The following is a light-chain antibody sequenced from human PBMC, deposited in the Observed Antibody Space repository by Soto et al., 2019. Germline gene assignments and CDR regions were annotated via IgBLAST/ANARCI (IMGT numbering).Light chain of an antibody. CDR3: LQYDSFPST. CDR1: QAIGSQ. CDR2: AAS. Sequence: DIQMTQSPSATSASVVDRVTISCRASQAIGSQLAWFQQKPGKAPKLLIYAASTLQTGVPSRFSGSGSGTEFTLTINSLQPEDFATYYCLQYDSFPSTFGQGTRVEIK. V-gene: IGKV1-17*03. J-gene: IGKJ5*01.